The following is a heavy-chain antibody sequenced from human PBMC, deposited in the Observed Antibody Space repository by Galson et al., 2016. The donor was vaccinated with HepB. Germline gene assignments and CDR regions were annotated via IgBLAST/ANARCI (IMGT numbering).Heavy chain of an antibody. Sequence: SLRLSCAASGFAYSSHWMHWVRQAPGKGLMWVARINSDGTISNYADSVKGRFTISRNNAKNTLYLERNSLGAEETAIYNCVRDHSVVPATAYNWFDPWGQGTPVTVSS. J-gene: IGHJ5*02. D-gene: IGHD2-21*02. CDR2: INSDGTIS. CDR3: VRDHSVVPATAYNWFDP. CDR1: GFAYSSHW. V-gene: IGHV3-74*01.